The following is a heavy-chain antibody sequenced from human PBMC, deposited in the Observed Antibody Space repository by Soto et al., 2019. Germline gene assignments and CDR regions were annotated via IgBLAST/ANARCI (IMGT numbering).Heavy chain of an antibody. D-gene: IGHD2-2*02. CDR3: ASRYCSSTSCYTGWFDP. CDR2: IIPIFGTA. CDR1: GGTFSSYA. J-gene: IGHJ5*02. V-gene: IGHV1-69*01. Sequence: QVQLVQSGAEVKKPGSSVKVSCKASGGTFSSYAISWVRQAPGQGLEWMGGIIPIFGTANYAQNFQGRVTITADESTSTAYMELSSLRSEDTAVYYCASRYCSSTSCYTGWFDPWGQGTLVTVSS.